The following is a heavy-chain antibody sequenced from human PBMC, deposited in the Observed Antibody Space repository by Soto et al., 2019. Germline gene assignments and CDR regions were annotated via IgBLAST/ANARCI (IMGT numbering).Heavy chain of an antibody. CDR1: GLSFYSYV. D-gene: IGHD6-19*01. CDR3: AKDIVEISQWRVPDIPYNWFDL. Sequence: GGSLRLSCAACGLSFYSYVLLLEWQSQGNRLPCLAVISNDVSNKYYADSLKGRFTISRDNSKNTLYLKMNSLRAEDTAVYYCAKDIVEISQWRVPDIPYNWFDLCAEGTLVTVSS. V-gene: IGHV3-30*18. J-gene: IGHJ5*02. CDR2: ISNDVSNK.